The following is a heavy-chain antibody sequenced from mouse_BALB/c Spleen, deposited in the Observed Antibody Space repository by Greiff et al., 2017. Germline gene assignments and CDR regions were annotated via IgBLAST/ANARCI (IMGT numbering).Heavy chain of an antibody. CDR3: ARGVDYYGSSHYAMDY. D-gene: IGHD1-1*01. CDR1: GYTFTSYV. J-gene: IGHJ4*01. V-gene: IGHV1-14*01. Sequence: EVKLVESGPELVKPGASVKMSCKASGYTFTSYVMHWVKQKPGQGLEWIGYINPYNDGTKYNEKFKGKATLTSDKSSSTAYMELSSLTSEDSAVYYCARGVDYYGSSHYAMDYWGQGTSVTVSS. CDR2: INPYNDGT.